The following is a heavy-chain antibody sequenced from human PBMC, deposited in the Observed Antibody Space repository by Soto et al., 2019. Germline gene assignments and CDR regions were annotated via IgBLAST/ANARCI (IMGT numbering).Heavy chain of an antibody. D-gene: IGHD3-22*01. Sequence: SETLSLTCTFSCGSVISGNYYWSWLRQPPGKGLDWIGYVYYTGRTNYNPSLKSRVTMSLDTSKNQFSLKLDSVTAADTAIYYCAGMPVTTTNWLDPWGQGTLVTVSS. CDR1: CGSVISGNYY. V-gene: IGHV4-61*01. CDR3: AGMPVTTTNWLDP. CDR2: VYYTGRT. J-gene: IGHJ5*02.